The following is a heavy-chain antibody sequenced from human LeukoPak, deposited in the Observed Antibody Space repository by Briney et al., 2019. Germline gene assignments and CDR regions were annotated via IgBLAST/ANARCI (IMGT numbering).Heavy chain of an antibody. CDR3: ARDESSSWIRVLDYYYLDV. V-gene: IGHV3-20*04. CDR1: GFTFDDYG. CDR2: INWNGGST. Sequence: GGSLRLSCAASGFTFDDYGMSWVRQAPGKGLEWVSGINWNGGSTGYADSVKGRFTIFRDNAKNSLYLQINSLRAEDTAVYYCARDESSSWIRVLDYYYLDVWGKGTTVTVSS. D-gene: IGHD6-13*01. J-gene: IGHJ6*03.